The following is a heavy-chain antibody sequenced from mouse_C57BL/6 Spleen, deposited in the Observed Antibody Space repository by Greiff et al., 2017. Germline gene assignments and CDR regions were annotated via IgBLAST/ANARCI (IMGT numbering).Heavy chain of an antibody. J-gene: IGHJ3*01. D-gene: IGHD2-4*01. V-gene: IGHV3-1*01. CDR3: ARDDYDGWFAY. CDR1: GYSITSGYD. CDR2: ISYSGST. Sequence: EVQLQQSGPGMVKPSQSLSLTCTVTGYSITSGYDWHWTRHFPGNKLEWMGYISYSGSTNYNPSLKSRISITHDTSKNHFFLKLNSVTTEDTATYYCARDDYDGWFAYWGQGTLVTVSA.